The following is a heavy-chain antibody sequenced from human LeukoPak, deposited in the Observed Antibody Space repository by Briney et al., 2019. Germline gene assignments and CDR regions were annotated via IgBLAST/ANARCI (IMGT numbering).Heavy chain of an antibody. CDR3: ARVQSSWYFLGYFQH. D-gene: IGHD6-13*01. V-gene: IGHV1-2*02. CDR1: GYTFTGYY. Sequence: ASVKVSCKASGYTFTGYYMHWVRQDPGQGLEWMGWINPNSGGTNYAQKFQGRVTMTRDTSISTAYMELSRLRSDDTAVYYCARVQSSWYFLGYFQHWGQGTLVTVSS. CDR2: INPNSGGT. J-gene: IGHJ1*01.